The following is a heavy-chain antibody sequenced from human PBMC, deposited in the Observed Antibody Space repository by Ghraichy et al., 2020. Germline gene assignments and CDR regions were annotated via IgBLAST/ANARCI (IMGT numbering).Heavy chain of an antibody. CDR2: INSDESST. CDR3: ARGSMAARNGMDV. D-gene: IGHD6-6*01. CDR1: GFTFRSYW. V-gene: IGHV3-74*01. Sequence: GGSLRLACGASGFTFRSYWMHWVRQAPGMGLVWVSRINSDESSTNYADSVEGRFTISRDNAKNTLYLQMDSLRAEDTAVYYCARGSMAARNGMDVWGQGTTVAVSS. J-gene: IGHJ6*02.